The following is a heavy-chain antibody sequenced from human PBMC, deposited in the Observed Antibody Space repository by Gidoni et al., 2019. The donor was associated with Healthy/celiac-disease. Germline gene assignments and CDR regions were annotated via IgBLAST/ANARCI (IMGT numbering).Heavy chain of an antibody. CDR3: MDV. Sequence: EVQLLESVGRLVQPGGSLRLSCASSGFTFRRYAMSCVLPAPGKGLEWGSAISGSGGRTYYADSVKGRFTISRDNSKNPLYMQMNSLRAEDTAVYYCMDVCGQGTTFTVSS. CDR2: ISGSGGRT. J-gene: IGHJ6*02. V-gene: IGHV3-23*01. CDR1: GFTFRRYA.